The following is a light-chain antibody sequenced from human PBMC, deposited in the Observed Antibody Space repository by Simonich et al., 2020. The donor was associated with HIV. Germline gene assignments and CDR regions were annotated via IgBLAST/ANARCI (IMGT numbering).Light chain of an antibody. J-gene: IGLJ3*02. Sequence: QSVLTQPPSRSGTTWRRVAISCSGSGSNFGSITENWYQQLPGTSPKLLIYSNNQRPSEDPDRFSGAKSGTSASLAISGLQSEDEADYYCAAWDDSLNGSWVFGGGTKLTVL. V-gene: IGLV1-44*01. CDR1: GSNFGSIT. CDR2: SNN. CDR3: AAWDDSLNGSWV.